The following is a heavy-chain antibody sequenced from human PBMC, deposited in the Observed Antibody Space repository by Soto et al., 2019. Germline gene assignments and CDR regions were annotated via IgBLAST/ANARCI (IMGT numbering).Heavy chain of an antibody. CDR2: IYYSGST. V-gene: IGHV4-31*03. CDR3: ATSLAARTGWFDP. J-gene: IGHJ5*02. Sequence: QVQLQESGPGLVKPSQTLSLTGTVSGGSISRGGYYWSWIRQHPGKGLEWLGNIYYSGSTFYNPSLKSRVTISLDTSNNQFSLKLTSVTAADTAVYYCATSLAARTGWFDPWGQGTLVTVSS. CDR1: GGSISRGGYY. D-gene: IGHD6-6*01.